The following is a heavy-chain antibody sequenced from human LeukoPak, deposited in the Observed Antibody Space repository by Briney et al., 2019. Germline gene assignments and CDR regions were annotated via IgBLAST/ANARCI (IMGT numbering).Heavy chain of an antibody. CDR1: GFTFSDYW. J-gene: IGHJ5*02. D-gene: IGHD6-13*01. CDR2: IKQDGSEK. Sequence: PGGPLRLSCAASGFTFSDYWMSWVRQAPGKELEWVADIKQDGSEKFYVDSVKGRFTISRDNAKNSLYLQMNSLRAEDTAVYYCARARQYSSSWFDPWGQGTLVTVSS. CDR3: ARARQYSSSWFDP. V-gene: IGHV3-7*01.